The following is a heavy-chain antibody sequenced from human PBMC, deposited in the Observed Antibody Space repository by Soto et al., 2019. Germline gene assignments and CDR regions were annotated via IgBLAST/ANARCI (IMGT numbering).Heavy chain of an antibody. CDR1: GGSFSGYY. CDR3: AREAAENWFDP. J-gene: IGHJ5*02. Sequence: SETLSLTCAVYGGSFSGYYWSWIRQPPGKGLEWIGEINASGSTNYNPSLRSRVTISVDTSKNLFSLKLSSVTAADTAVYYCAREAAENWFDPWGQGTLVTVSS. CDR2: INASGST. V-gene: IGHV4-34*01. D-gene: IGHD2-15*01.